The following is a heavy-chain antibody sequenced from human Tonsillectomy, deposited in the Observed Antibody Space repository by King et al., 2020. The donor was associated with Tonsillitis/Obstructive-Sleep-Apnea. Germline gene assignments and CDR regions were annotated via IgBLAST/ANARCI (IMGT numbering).Heavy chain of an antibody. CDR2: IYWDDDK. Sequence: ITLKESGPTLVKPTQTLTLTCTFSEFSVTTSGVGVGWIRQPPGKALEWLALIYWDDDKRYSPSLKSRLTITKDTSKNQVVLTMTNMDPVDTGTYYCAQTYFFGSGTYFWGQGTLVTVSS. V-gene: IGHV2-5*02. J-gene: IGHJ4*02. CDR1: EFSVTTSGVG. CDR3: AQTYFFGSGTYF. D-gene: IGHD3-10*01.